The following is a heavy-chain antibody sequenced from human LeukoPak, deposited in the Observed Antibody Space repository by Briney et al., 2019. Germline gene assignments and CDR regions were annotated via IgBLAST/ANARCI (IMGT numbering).Heavy chain of an antibody. Sequence: KPSETLSLTCTVSGGSISSSSAYWGWIRQPPGKGLEWIGSIYYSKNTYYNPSLKSRVTIFADTSKNQFSLTLGSVSATDTAVYYCVSPRGFSYGYFDYWGQGTLVTVSS. CDR1: GGSISSSSAY. V-gene: IGHV4-39*01. D-gene: IGHD5-18*01. CDR3: VSPRGFSYGYFDY. CDR2: IYYSKNT. J-gene: IGHJ4*02.